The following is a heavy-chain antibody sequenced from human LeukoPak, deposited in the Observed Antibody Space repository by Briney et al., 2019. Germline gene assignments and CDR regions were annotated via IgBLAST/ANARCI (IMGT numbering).Heavy chain of an antibody. Sequence: SETLSLTCTVSGGSISSYYWSWIRQTPGKGLEWIGDIYYSGSTNYNPSLKSRVTISVDTSKNQFSLKLRSVTAADTAVYYCARDYYGAGLTYFDYWGQGTLVTVSS. D-gene: IGHD3-10*01. V-gene: IGHV4-59*12. CDR1: GGSISSYY. CDR2: IYYSGST. CDR3: ARDYYGAGLTYFDY. J-gene: IGHJ4*02.